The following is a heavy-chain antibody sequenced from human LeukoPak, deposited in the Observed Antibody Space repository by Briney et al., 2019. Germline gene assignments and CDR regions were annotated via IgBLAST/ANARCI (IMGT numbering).Heavy chain of an antibody. CDR3: ARHRRFCNKASCFSLNWFDP. CDR2: IYFDGTT. Sequence: SETLSLTCTVSGGSIISNDYYWGWIRQPPGKGLEWIGSIYFDGTTYYNPSLKSRASTSVDTSKNQFSLNLNSATAAATAVYYCARHRRFCNKASCFSLNWFDPWGQGTLVTVSS. CDR1: GGSIISNDYY. D-gene: IGHD2/OR15-2a*01. J-gene: IGHJ5*02. V-gene: IGHV4-39*01.